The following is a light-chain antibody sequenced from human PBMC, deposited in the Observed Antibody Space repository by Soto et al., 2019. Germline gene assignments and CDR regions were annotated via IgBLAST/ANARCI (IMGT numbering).Light chain of an antibody. CDR3: QQYESYSAIT. CDR1: QSISSW. J-gene: IGKJ5*01. V-gene: IGKV1-5*03. Sequence: DIQMTQSPSTLSASVGDRVTITCRASQSISSWLAWYQQKPGKAPKLLIYKASSLESGVPSRFSGSGSGTEFTLTISSLQPDDFATYYCQQYESYSAITFGQGTRLEIK. CDR2: KAS.